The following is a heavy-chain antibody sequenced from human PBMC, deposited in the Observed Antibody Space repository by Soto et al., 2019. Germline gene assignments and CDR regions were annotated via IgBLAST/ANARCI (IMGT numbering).Heavy chain of an antibody. D-gene: IGHD2-2*01. CDR3: ARDREYQLLYYYYYSMDV. CDR1: GDSVSSNSAA. Sequence: SQTLSLTCAISGDSVSSNSAAWNWIRQSPSRGLEWLGRTYYRSKWYNDYAVSVKSRITINPDTSKNQFSLQLNSVTPEDTAVYYCARDREYQLLYYYYYSMDVWGQGTTVTVSS. CDR2: TYYRSKWYN. V-gene: IGHV6-1*01. J-gene: IGHJ6*02.